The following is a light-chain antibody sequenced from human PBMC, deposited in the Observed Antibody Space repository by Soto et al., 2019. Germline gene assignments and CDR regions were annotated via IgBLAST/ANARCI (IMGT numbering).Light chain of an antibody. CDR1: QSISSY. J-gene: IGKJ1*01. V-gene: IGKV1-39*01. Sequence: DNKMNKSPSSLSASVGDRVTITSRASQSISSYLNWYQQKPGKAPKLLIYAASSFQSGVPSRFSGSGSGTDFTLTISRLQPEDFATYYCPQSYSTPGTFGPGAKVDIK. CDR2: AAS. CDR3: PQSYSTPGT.